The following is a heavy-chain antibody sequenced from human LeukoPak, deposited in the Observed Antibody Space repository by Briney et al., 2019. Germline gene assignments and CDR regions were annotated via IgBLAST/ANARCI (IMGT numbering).Heavy chain of an antibody. D-gene: IGHD3-16*01. V-gene: IGHV3-7*03. CDR1: GFTFSGFW. J-gene: IGHJ6*02. CDR2: INSDGSEG. CDR3: ARGGGLDV. Sequence: GGSLRLSCAVSGFTFSGFWMSWSRQAPGKGLEWVASINSDGSEGYYADVVKGRFTISRDNAKNSLYLQMSNLRAEDTAVYFCARGGGLDVWGQGTTVTVSS.